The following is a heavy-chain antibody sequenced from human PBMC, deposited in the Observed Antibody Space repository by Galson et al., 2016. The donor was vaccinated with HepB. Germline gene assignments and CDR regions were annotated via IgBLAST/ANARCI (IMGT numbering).Heavy chain of an antibody. V-gene: IGHV3-30*18. J-gene: IGHJ4*02. D-gene: IGHD2-15*01. CDR3: AKDPLLLGVVMSAATS. Sequence: SLRLSCAASGFTFSSYGMHWVRQAPGKGLEWVAVTSSDGSNKHYADSVKGRFTISRDNSKNTLYLQMNSLRAEDTAVYYCAKDPLLLGVVMSAATSWGQGTLVTVSP. CDR2: TSSDGSNK. CDR1: GFTFSSYG.